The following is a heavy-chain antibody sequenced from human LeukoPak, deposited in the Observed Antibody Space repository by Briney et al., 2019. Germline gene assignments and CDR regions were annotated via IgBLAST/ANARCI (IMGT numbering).Heavy chain of an antibody. Sequence: GESLKISCKGSGYSFTTYWIAWVRQVPGKGLEWMGIIHPRDSDIRYNPPFQGQVTISADKSISTAYLQWNSLKASDTAMYYCVRMIGLGEVSPYFDYWGQGSLVTVSS. J-gene: IGHJ4*02. CDR1: GYSFTTYW. D-gene: IGHD3-16*02. CDR2: IHPRDSDI. CDR3: VRMIGLGEVSPYFDY. V-gene: IGHV5-51*01.